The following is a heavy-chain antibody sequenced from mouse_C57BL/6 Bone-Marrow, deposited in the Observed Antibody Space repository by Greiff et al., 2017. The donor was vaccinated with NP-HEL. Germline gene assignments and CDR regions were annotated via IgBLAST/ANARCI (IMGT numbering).Heavy chain of an antibody. D-gene: IGHD2-3*01. CDR2: IRLKSDNYAT. CDR1: GFTFSNYW. J-gene: IGHJ1*03. V-gene: IGHV6-3*01. CDR3: TNYDGYFYWYFDV. Sequence: EVQRVESGGGLVQPGGSLKLSCVASGFTFSNYWMNWVRQSPEKGLEWVAQIRLKSDNYATHYAESVKGRFTISRDASKSSVYLQMNNLRAEDTGIYYCTNYDGYFYWYFDVWGTGTTVTVSS.